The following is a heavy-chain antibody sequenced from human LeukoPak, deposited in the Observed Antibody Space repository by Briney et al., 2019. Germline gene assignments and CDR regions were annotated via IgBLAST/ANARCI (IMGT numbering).Heavy chain of an antibody. CDR3: AKLGITMIGGV. J-gene: IGHJ6*04. CDR2: ISASGGVT. V-gene: IGHV3-23*01. CDR1: GFILSTYG. D-gene: IGHD3-10*02. Sequence: GGSLRLSCAASGFILSTYGMSWVRQAPGKGMEWVSAISASGGVTYYADSVKGRFTISRDNAKNSLYLQMNSLRAEDTAVYYCAKLGITMIGGVWGKGTTVTISS.